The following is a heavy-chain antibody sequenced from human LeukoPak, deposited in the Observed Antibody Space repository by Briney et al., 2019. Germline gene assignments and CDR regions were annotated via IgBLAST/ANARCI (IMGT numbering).Heavy chain of an antibody. CDR2: MNPHSGNT. D-gene: IGHD3-3*01. Sequence: ASVKVSCKTSGYTFTSYDINWVRQATGQGLEWMGWMNPHSGNTGYAQKFPGRVTMTGNTSISTAYMELSSLRSEDTAVYYCARSAHYDFWSSLADWFDPWGQGTLVTVSS. J-gene: IGHJ5*02. V-gene: IGHV1-8*01. CDR1: GYTFTSYD. CDR3: ARSAHYDFWSSLADWFDP.